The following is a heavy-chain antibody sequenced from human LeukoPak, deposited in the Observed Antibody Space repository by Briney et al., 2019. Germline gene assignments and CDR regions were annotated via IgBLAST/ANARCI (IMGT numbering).Heavy chain of an antibody. Sequence: TSETLSLTCAVYGVSFSNYYWSWIRQPPGKGLEWIGEINHSGSTNYNPSLKSRVTISVDTSKKQFSLKLSSVTAADTAVYYCARPYCSAGNCYSNFDYWGQGALVTVSS. V-gene: IGHV4-34*01. J-gene: IGHJ4*02. CDR3: ARPYCSAGNCYSNFDY. CDR1: GVSFSNYY. CDR2: INHSGST. D-gene: IGHD2-15*01.